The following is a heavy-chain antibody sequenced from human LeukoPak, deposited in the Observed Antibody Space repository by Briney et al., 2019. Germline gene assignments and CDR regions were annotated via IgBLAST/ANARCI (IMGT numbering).Heavy chain of an antibody. V-gene: IGHV4-34*01. CDR3: ARAFGAYCTNGVCYHFDY. J-gene: IGHJ4*02. CDR1: GGSFSGYY. CDR2: INHSGST. D-gene: IGHD2-8*01. Sequence: SETLSLTCAAYGGSFSGYYWSWIRQPPGKGLEWIGEINHSGSTNYNPSLKSRVTISVDTSKNQFSLKLSSVTAADTAVYYCARAFGAYCTNGVCYHFDYWGQGTLVTVSS.